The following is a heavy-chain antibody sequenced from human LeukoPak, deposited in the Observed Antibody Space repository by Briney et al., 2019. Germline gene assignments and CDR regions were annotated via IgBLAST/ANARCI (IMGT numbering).Heavy chain of an antibody. D-gene: IGHD1-14*01. J-gene: IGHJ6*02. CDR2: IIPIFGTA. V-gene: IGHV1-69*01. Sequence: SVKVSCKASGGTFSSYAISWVRQAPGQGLEWMGGIIPIFGTANYAQKFQGRVTITADESTSTAYMELSSLRSEDTAVYYCAKINRRYPFHYYGMDVWGQGTTVTVSS. CDR3: AKINRRYPFHYYGMDV. CDR1: GGTFSSYA.